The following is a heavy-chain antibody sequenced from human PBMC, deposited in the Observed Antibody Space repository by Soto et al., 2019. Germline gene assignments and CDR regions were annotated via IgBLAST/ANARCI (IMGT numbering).Heavy chain of an antibody. CDR2: ISGSGGST. D-gene: IGHD6-13*01. Sequence: PGGSLRLSCAASGFTFSSYAMSWVRQAPGKGLEWVSAISGSGGSTYYADSVKGRFTISRDNSKNTLYLQMNSLRAEDTAVYYCAKDPRRGAAGERGGYYFDYWGQGTLVTVSS. J-gene: IGHJ4*02. V-gene: IGHV3-23*01. CDR3: AKDPRRGAAGERGGYYFDY. CDR1: GFTFSSYA.